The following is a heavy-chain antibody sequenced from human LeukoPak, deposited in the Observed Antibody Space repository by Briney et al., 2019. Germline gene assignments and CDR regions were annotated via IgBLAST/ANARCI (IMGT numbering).Heavy chain of an antibody. Sequence: GGSLRLSCAASGFIFSSHVMSWVRQAPGKGLEWVSAISGSGDITSYADSVKGRFTISRDNSKNTLHLQMNSLRAEDTAVYYCAKDSGFSSSWQLGYWGQGTQVTVSS. J-gene: IGHJ4*02. D-gene: IGHD6-13*01. CDR2: ISGSGDIT. V-gene: IGHV3-23*01. CDR3: AKDSGFSSSWQLGY. CDR1: GFIFSSHV.